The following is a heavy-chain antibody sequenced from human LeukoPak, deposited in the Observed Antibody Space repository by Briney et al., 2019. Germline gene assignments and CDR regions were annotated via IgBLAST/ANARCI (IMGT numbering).Heavy chain of an antibody. CDR3: AKDPDCTSGICYTFFDY. Sequence: PSETLSLTCTVSGGSISSSSNYWGWIRQPPGKGLEWIGSISYSGSTYFNPSLKSRVTTSVDTSKNQFSLKLSSVTAADTAVYYCAKDPDCTSGICYTFFDYWGQGTLVTVSS. D-gene: IGHD2-8*01. CDR2: ISYSGST. V-gene: IGHV4-39*07. CDR1: GGSISSSSNY. J-gene: IGHJ4*02.